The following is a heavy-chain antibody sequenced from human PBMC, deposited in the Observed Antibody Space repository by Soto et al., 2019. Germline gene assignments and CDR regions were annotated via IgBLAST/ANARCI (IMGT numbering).Heavy chain of an antibody. CDR3: AKETIQVGGPNYFDY. CDR2: ISWDGLAQ. V-gene: IGHV3-30*18. Sequence: VQLVESGGGVAQPGRSLRLLCEASGFSFSRYGMHWVRQAPGMGLEWVAVISWDGLAQYYADSVKGRFTISRDNSQSTLYLQMNSLRTEDTAIYYCAKETIQVGGPNYFDYWGQGALVTVSS. CDR1: GFSFSRYG. J-gene: IGHJ4*02. D-gene: IGHD1-1*01.